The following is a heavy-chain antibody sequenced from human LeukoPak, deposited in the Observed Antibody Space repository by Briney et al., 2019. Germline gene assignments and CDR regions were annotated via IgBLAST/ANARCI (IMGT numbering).Heavy chain of an antibody. D-gene: IGHD4-17*01. Sequence: PSETLSLTCTVSGGSISSYYWSWIRQPPGKGLEWIGYTYYSGSTNYNPSLKSRVTISVDTTKNQFALKLSSVTAADTAEYYCARDRGRYGDYFVPFDYRGQGTLVTVSS. CDR3: ARDRGRYGDYFVPFDY. V-gene: IGHV4-59*01. J-gene: IGHJ4*02. CDR2: TYYSGST. CDR1: GGSISSYY.